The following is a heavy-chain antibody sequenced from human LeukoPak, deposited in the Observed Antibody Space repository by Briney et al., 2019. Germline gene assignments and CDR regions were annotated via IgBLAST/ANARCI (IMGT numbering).Heavy chain of an antibody. Sequence: PGGSLRLSCAASGFTFSSYSMNWVRQAPGKGLEWVSSISSSSSYIYYADSVKGRFSISRDNAKNSLYLQMNSLRAEDTAVYYCARDGHYDQYGMDVWGQGTTVTVSS. CDR2: ISSSSSYI. CDR1: GFTFSSYS. J-gene: IGHJ6*02. CDR3: ARDGHYDQYGMDV. D-gene: IGHD3-3*01. V-gene: IGHV3-21*01.